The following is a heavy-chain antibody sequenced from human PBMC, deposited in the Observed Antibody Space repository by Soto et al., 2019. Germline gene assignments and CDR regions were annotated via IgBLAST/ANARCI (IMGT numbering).Heavy chain of an antibody. CDR3: ARDVNDSSGSQGFDY. Sequence: SETLSLTCTVIGDSISSNNYYWSWIRQRPGKGLEWIGYIHYSGDSYDNPSLTSRITMSMDVSKNQFSLNLRSVTAADTAIYYCARDVNDSSGSQGFDYWGQGTLVTVSS. CDR1: GDSISSNNYY. D-gene: IGHD3-22*01. J-gene: IGHJ4*02. CDR2: IHYSGDS. V-gene: IGHV4-31*03.